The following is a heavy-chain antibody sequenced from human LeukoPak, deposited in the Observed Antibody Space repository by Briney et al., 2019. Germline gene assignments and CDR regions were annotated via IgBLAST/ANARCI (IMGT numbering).Heavy chain of an antibody. V-gene: IGHV3-48*01. CDR3: ATYYYDSLY. Sequence: GGSLRLSCAASGFTFGDYSMNWVRQAPGKGLEWVSYISSSGGAIDNADSVKGRFTISRDNAKSSLYLQMNSLRAEDTAVYYCATYYYDSLYWGQGTLVTVSS. D-gene: IGHD3-22*01. J-gene: IGHJ4*02. CDR2: ISSSGGAI. CDR1: GFTFGDYS.